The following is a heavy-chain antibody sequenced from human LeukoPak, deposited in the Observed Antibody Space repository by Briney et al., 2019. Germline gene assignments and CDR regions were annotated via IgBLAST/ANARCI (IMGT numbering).Heavy chain of an antibody. CDR2: IYHSGST. V-gene: IGHV4-38-2*02. CDR1: GYSISSGYY. D-gene: IGHD6-13*01. CDR3: ARAAAGNAFDI. J-gene: IGHJ3*02. Sequence: KPSETLSLTCTVSGYSISSGYYWGWIRQPPGQGLEWIGSIYHSGSTYYNPSLKSRVTISVDTSKNQFSLKLSSVTAADTAVYYCARAAAGNAFDIWGQGTMVTVSS.